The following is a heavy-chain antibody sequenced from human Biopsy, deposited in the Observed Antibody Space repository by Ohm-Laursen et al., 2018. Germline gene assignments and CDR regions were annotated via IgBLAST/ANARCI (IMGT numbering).Heavy chain of an antibody. CDR2: IIPIFGIA. J-gene: IGHJ4*02. CDR3: ARHLLGGGAYYDY. D-gene: IGHD2-15*01. CDR1: GGTVSSYG. Sequence: ASVKVSCKASGGTVSSYGISWVRQAPGQGLEWMGGIIPIFGIANYAQELQGRVTITADESTSTAYMELSSLRSEDTAVYYCARHLLGGGAYYDYWGQGTLVTVSS. V-gene: IGHV1-69*13.